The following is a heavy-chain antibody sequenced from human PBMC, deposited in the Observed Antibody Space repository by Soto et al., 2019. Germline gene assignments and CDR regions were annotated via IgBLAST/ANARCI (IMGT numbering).Heavy chain of an antibody. CDR3: ARSTSGDIVVVPAAKGYSSGWYQGYYYYGMDV. V-gene: IGHV1-69*13. Sequence: SVKVSCKASGGTFSSYAISWVRQAPGQGLEWMGGIIPIFGTANYAQKFQGRVTITADESTSTAYMELSSLRSEDTAVYYCARSTSGDIVVVPAAKGYSSGWYQGYYYYGMDVWGQGTTVTVSS. D-gene: IGHD2-2*01. CDR1: GGTFSSYA. CDR2: IIPIFGTA. J-gene: IGHJ6*02.